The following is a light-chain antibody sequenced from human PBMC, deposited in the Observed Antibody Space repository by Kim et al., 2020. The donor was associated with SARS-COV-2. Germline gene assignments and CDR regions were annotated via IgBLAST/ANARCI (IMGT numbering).Light chain of an antibody. CDR2: RDR. CDR3: QVWDSTTAV. CDR1: NIGNKN. J-gene: IGLJ3*02. V-gene: IGLV3-9*01. Sequence: SVALGQTARITCEGNNIGNKNVYWYQQKPGQAPVLVIYRDRNRPSGIPERFSGSNSGNTATLTISGAQVGDEADYYCQVWDSTTAVFGGGTQLTVL.